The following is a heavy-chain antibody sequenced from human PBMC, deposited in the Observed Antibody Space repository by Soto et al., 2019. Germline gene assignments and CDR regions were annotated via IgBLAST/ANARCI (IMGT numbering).Heavy chain of an antibody. D-gene: IGHD3-10*01. CDR2: IYYTGST. Sequence: PSETLSLTCTVSGGSIRSYYWSWIRQPPGKGLGWIGYIYYTGSTNYNPSLKSRVTISVDTSKNQFSLKLRSVTAADTAVYYCARSMDYWYFDLWGRGTRVTVSS. J-gene: IGHJ2*01. V-gene: IGHV4-59*01. CDR3: ARSMDYWYFDL. CDR1: GGSIRSYY.